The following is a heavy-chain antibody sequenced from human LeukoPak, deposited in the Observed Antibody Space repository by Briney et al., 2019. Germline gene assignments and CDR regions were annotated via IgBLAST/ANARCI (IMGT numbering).Heavy chain of an antibody. D-gene: IGHD5-12*01. CDR1: GGSISSSSYY. CDR2: FYDSGNT. CDR3: ARGARTPSGYGSRTAGRANWFDP. J-gene: IGHJ5*02. V-gene: IGHV4-39*01. Sequence: SETLSLTCIVSGGSISSSSYYWDWIRQAPGEGLEWIGNFYDSGNTRYNPSLKSRVTISGDTSKNQFSLKLSSVTAADTAVYYCARGARTPSGYGSRTAGRANWFDPWGQGTLVTVSS.